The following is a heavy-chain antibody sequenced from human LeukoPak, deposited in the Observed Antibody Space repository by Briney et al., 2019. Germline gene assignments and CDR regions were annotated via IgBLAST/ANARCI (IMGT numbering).Heavy chain of an antibody. CDR1: GGSFSGYY. CDR3: ARVGNDPFEFDY. CDR2: INHSGST. J-gene: IGHJ4*02. D-gene: IGHD1-1*01. V-gene: IGHV4-34*01. Sequence: SETLSLTCAVYGGSFSGYYWGWIRQPPGKGLEWIGEINHSGSTNYNPFLKSRVTISVDTSKNQFSLKLSSVTAADTAVYYCARVGNDPFEFDYWGQGTLVTVSS.